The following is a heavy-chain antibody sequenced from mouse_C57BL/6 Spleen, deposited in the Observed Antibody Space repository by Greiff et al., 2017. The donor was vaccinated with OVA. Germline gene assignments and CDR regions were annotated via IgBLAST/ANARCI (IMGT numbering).Heavy chain of an antibody. CDR2: IYPGDGDT. D-gene: IGHD1-1*01. V-gene: IGHV1-80*01. J-gene: IGHJ1*03. CDR3: AREAVVAYWYFDV. Sequence: QVQLQQSGAELVKPGASVKISCKASGYAFSSYWMNWVKQRPGKGLEWIGQIYPGDGDTNYNGKFKGKATLTADKSSSTAYMQLSSLTSEDSAVYFCAREAVVAYWYFDVWGTGTTVTVSS. CDR1: GYAFSSYW.